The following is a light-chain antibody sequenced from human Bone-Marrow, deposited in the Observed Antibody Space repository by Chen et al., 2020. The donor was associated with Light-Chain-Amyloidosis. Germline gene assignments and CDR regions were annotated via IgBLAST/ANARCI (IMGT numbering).Light chain of an antibody. CDR1: DLGDKF. Sequence: SYELTQPPSVSVSPGQTASITCSGDDLGDKFACWYQQKPGQFPILVVYQDSKRPSGIPERFSGSNSGNTATLTISVTQAMDEADYYCKAWDSSSSVVFGGGTKLTVL. J-gene: IGLJ2*01. V-gene: IGLV3-1*01. CDR2: QDS. CDR3: KAWDSSSSVV.